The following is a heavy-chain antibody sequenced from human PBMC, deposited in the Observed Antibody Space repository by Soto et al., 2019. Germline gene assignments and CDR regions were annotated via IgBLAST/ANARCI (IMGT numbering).Heavy chain of an antibody. CDR1: GYTFTHYY. V-gene: IGHV1-46*01. Sequence: ASVKVSCKASGYTFTHYYIHWVRQAPGQGLEWMGIINPNGGITTYAQKFRAGFSMTRDTSTSTVYLELSSLRSEDSAVYYCATSVNSAMAFDYWGQGTLVTVS. J-gene: IGHJ4*02. CDR2: INPNGGIT. CDR3: ATSVNSAMAFDY. D-gene: IGHD5-18*01.